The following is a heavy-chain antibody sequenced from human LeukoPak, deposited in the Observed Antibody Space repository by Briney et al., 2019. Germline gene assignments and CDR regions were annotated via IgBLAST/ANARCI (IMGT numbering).Heavy chain of an antibody. Sequence: SETLSLTCPVSGGSISSGSYYWSLIPQPPREGLEWIGRIYTSGSTNYNPSLKSRVTISVDTSKNQFSLKLSSVTAADTAVYYCARVSPAHGSGDHWGQGTLVTVSS. CDR2: IYTSGST. CDR3: ARVSPAHGSGDH. CDR1: GGSISSGSYY. V-gene: IGHV4-61*02. D-gene: IGHD3-10*01. J-gene: IGHJ4*02.